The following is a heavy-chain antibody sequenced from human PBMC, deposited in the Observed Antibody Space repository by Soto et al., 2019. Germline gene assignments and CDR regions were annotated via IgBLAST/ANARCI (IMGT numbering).Heavy chain of an antibody. J-gene: IGHJ5*02. Sequence: SETLSLTCTVSGGSISSYCWSWIRQPPGKGLEWIGYIYYSGSTNYNPSLKSRVTISVDTSKNQFSLKLSSVTAADTAVYYCARDHSSGWLYKWFDPWGQGTLVTVSS. V-gene: IGHV4-59*01. CDR2: IYYSGST. CDR1: GGSISSYC. D-gene: IGHD6-19*01. CDR3: ARDHSSGWLYKWFDP.